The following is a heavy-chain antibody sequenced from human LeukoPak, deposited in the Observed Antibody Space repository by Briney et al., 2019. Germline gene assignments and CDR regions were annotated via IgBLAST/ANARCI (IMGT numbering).Heavy chain of an antibody. CDR2: ISWNSGSI. Sequence: SMRLSCAASGFTFDDYAMHWVRQAPGKGLEWVSGISWNSGSIGYADSVKGRFTISRDNAKNSLYLQMNSLRAEDTALYYCAKDTFKGSSWYAVGDAFDIWGQGTMVTVSS. V-gene: IGHV3-9*01. D-gene: IGHD6-13*01. CDR1: GFTFDDYA. CDR3: AKDTFKGSSWYAVGDAFDI. J-gene: IGHJ3*02.